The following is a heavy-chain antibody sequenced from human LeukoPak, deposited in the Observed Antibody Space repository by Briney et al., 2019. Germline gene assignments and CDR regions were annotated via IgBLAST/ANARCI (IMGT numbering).Heavy chain of an antibody. D-gene: IGHD5-12*01. J-gene: IGHJ6*03. CDR3: ARVGINGYDSYYYYYYMDV. V-gene: IGHV4-59*11. CDR2: IYYSGST. Sequence: NASETLSLTCTVSGGSISSHYWSWIRQPPGKGLEWIGYIYYSGSTNYNPSLKSRVTISVDTSKNQFSLKLSSVTAADTAVYYCARVGINGYDSYYYYYYMDVWGKGTTVTASS. CDR1: GGSISSHY.